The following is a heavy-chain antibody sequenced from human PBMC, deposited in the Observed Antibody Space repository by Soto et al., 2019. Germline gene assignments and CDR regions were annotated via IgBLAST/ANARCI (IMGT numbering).Heavy chain of an antibody. CDR1: VFTFSSYS. J-gene: IGHJ4*02. V-gene: IGHV3-23*01. D-gene: IGHD3-10*01. Sequence: PGGSLRLSCAASVFTFSSYSMIWVRQAPGKGLEWVSGFRSGGDDDTTYYADSVRGRFTISRDNSKNTLFLQMNSLRAEDTAIYYCAKKVNSGSGSQFFDYWGQGTLVTVSS. CDR2: FRSGGDDDTT. CDR3: AKKVNSGSGSQFFDY.